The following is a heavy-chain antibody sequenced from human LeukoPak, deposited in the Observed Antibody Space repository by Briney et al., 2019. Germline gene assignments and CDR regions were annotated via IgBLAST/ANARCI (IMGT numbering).Heavy chain of an antibody. D-gene: IGHD6-19*01. J-gene: IGHJ4*02. V-gene: IGHV3-23*01. CDR1: GFTFSSYA. Sequence: PGGSDRLSCAASGFTFSSYAMSWVRQAPGKGLEWVSAISGSGGSTYYADSVKGRFTISRDNSKNTLYLQMNSLRAEDTAVYYCAKGLSRGWPFYYFDYWGQGTLVTVST. CDR3: AKGLSRGWPFYYFDY. CDR2: ISGSGGST.